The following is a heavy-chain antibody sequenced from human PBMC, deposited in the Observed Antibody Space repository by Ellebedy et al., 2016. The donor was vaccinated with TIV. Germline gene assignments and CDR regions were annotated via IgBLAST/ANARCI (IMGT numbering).Heavy chain of an antibody. J-gene: IGHJ4*02. D-gene: IGHD3-10*01. V-gene: IGHV4-39*01. CDR2: IYYSGST. CDR3: ARHGSEYLFDY. CDR1: GCSISSSSSY. Sequence: MPSETLSLTCTVSGCSISSSSSYWGWIRQPPGKGLEWIGSIYYSGSTYYNPSLKSRVTISVDTSKNQFSLKLSSVTAADTAVYYCARHGSEYLFDYWGQGTLVTVSS.